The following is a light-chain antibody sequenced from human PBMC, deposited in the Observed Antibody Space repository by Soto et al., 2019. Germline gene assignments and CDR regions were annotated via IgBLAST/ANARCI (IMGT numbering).Light chain of an antibody. CDR3: SAYAGNNIPVI. J-gene: IGLJ2*01. V-gene: IGLV2-8*01. CDR2: EVT. Sequence: QSVLTQPPSASGSPGQSVTISCTGTSSDVGGHNFVSWYQQHPGKAPKFLIYEVTKRPSGVPDRFSGSKSGITASLTVSGLLADDEAYYYCSAYAGNNIPVICGGGTKLTVL. CDR1: SSDVGGHNF.